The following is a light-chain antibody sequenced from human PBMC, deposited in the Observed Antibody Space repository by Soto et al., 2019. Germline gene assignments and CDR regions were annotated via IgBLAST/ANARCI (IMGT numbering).Light chain of an antibody. CDR3: QSYDSSLSGLV. CDR1: SSNIGAGYD. Sequence: QCVLTQAPSESGAPGQRVTISCTGSSSNIGAGYDVHWYQQLPGTAPKLLIYGNSNRPSGVPDRFSGSKSGTSASLAITGLQAEDEADYYCQSYDSSLSGLVFGTGTKLTVL. V-gene: IGLV1-40*01. J-gene: IGLJ1*01. CDR2: GNS.